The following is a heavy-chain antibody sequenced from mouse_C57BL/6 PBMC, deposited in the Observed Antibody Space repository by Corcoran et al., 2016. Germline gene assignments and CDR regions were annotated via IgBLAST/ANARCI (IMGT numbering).Heavy chain of an antibody. CDR3: ATKRRDGYYFLYFDY. J-gene: IGHJ2*01. CDR2: IYPGSGNT. Sequence: QVQLKQSGAELVRPGASVKLSCKASGYTFTDYYINWVKQRPGQGLEWIARIYPGSGNTYYNEKFKGKATLTAEKSSSTAYMQLSSLTSEDSAVYFCATKRRDGYYFLYFDYWGQGTTLTVSS. D-gene: IGHD2-3*01. V-gene: IGHV1-76*01. CDR1: GYTFTDYY.